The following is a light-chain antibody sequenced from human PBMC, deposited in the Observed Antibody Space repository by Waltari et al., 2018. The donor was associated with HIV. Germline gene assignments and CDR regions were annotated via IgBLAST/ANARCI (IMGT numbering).Light chain of an antibody. V-gene: IGKV3-11*01. CDR1: QSVSSY. CDR2: DAS. Sequence: EIALTQSPATLSLSPGERATLSCRASQSVSSYLAWYQQKPCQAPRLLIYDASNRATGIPARFSGSGSGTDFTLTISSLEPEDFAVYYCQQRSNWPPSFGGGTKVEIK. CDR3: QQRSNWPPS. J-gene: IGKJ4*01.